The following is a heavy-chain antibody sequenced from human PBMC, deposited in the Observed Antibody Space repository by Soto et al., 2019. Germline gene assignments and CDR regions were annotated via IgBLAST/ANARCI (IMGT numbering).Heavy chain of an antibody. V-gene: IGHV1-46*01. CDR3: ARTSRIPYSTGWSFFLDY. J-gene: IGHJ4*01. CDR2: INPSGTST. CDR1: GNSITNTY. Sequence: SSVKPTCKAPGNSITNTYMHSVRQAPGQGLEWMGTINPSGTSTTYAQKFQGRVTMTRDTSTSTVYMELTSLKYEDTAVYYCARTSRIPYSTGWSFFLDYWG. D-gene: IGHD6-19*01.